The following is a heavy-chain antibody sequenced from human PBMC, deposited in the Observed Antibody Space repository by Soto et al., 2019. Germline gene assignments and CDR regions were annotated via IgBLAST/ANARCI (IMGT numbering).Heavy chain of an antibody. Sequence: PGGSLRLSCAAAGFPFSSYARSWVRQAPGKGLEWVSAISGSGGSTYYADSVKGRFTISRDNSKNTLYLQMNSLRAEDTAVYYCAKGFMSITIFGVAPGYFDYWGQGTLVTVSS. J-gene: IGHJ4*02. CDR1: GFPFSSYA. D-gene: IGHD3-3*01. CDR3: AKGFMSITIFGVAPGYFDY. V-gene: IGHV3-23*01. CDR2: ISGSGGST.